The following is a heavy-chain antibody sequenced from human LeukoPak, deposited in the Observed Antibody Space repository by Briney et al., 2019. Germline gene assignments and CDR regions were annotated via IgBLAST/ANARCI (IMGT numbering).Heavy chain of an antibody. CDR2: INPNSGGT. CDR3: ARDHGGAAALDY. CDR1: GYTFTGYY. V-gene: IGHV1-2*02. D-gene: IGHD6-13*01. J-gene: IGHJ4*02. Sequence: ASLKVSCKASGYTFTGYYMHWVRPAPGQGLEWMACINPNSGGTNYAQKFQGRVTMTRDTSISAAYMDLSRLRSDDTAVYYCARDHGGAAALDYWGQGTLVTVSS.